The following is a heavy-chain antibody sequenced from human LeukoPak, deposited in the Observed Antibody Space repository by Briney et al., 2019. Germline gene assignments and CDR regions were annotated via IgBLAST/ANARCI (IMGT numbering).Heavy chain of an antibody. D-gene: IGHD4/OR15-4a*01. CDR3: ARGGTMDAALDY. CDR2: IYYSGST. Sequence: SETLSLTCTVSGGSISSGGYYWSWIRQHPGKGLEWIGCIYYSGSTYYNPSLKSRVTISVDTSKNQFSLKLSSVTAADTAVYYCARGGTMDAALDYWGQGTLVTVSS. V-gene: IGHV4-31*03. CDR1: GGSISSGGYY. J-gene: IGHJ4*02.